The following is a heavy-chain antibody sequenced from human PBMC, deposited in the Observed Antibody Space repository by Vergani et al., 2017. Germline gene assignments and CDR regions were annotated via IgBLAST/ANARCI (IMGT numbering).Heavy chain of an antibody. CDR1: GGTFSSYA. CDR2: VDPEDGET. CDR3: ARDYWKGAYCSSTSCSLDY. V-gene: IGHV1-69-2*01. D-gene: IGHD2-2*01. Sequence: VQLVQSGAEVKKPGSSVKVSCKASGGTFSSYAISWVRQAPGKGLEWMGLVDPEDGETIYAEKFQGRVTITADTSTDTAYMELSSLRSDDTAVYYCARDYWKGAYCSSTSCSLDYWGQGTLVTVSS. J-gene: IGHJ4*02.